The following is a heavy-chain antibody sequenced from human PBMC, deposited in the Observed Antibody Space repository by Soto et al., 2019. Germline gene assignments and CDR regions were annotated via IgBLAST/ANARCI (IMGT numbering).Heavy chain of an antibody. V-gene: IGHV1-18*01. CDR2: ISAYNGNT. Sequence: ASVKVSCKASGYTFTSYGISWVRQAPGQGLEWMGWISAYNGNTNYAQKLQGRVTMTTDTSTSTAYMELRSLRSDDTAVYYCARDQWNWNLSWFDPWGQGTLVTVSS. CDR3: ARDQWNWNLSWFDP. J-gene: IGHJ5*02. CDR1: GYTFTSYG. D-gene: IGHD1-1*01.